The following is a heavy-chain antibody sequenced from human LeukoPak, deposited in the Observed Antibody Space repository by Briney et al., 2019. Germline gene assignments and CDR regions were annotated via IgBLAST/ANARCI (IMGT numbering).Heavy chain of an antibody. CDR2: ISAYNGNT. CDR3: ARGIVVVPAATDFDY. V-gene: IGHV1-18*01. Sequence: ASVKVPCKASGYTFTSYGISWVRQAPGQGLEWMGWISAYNGNTNYAQKLQGRVTMTTDTSTSTAYMELRSLRSDDTAVYYCARGIVVVPAATDFDYWGQGTLVTVSS. D-gene: IGHD2-2*01. CDR1: GYTFTSYG. J-gene: IGHJ4*02.